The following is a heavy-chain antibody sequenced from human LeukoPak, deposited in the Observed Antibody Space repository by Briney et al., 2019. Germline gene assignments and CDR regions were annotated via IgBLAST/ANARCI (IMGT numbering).Heavy chain of an antibody. CDR2: IYTTGST. Sequence: SETLSLTCTVSGGSISSYYWTWIRQPAGKGLEWIGRIYTTGSTNYNPSLKSRVTISVDTSKNQFSLKLSSVTAADTAVYYCARIIVVVPAAISWFDPWGQGTLVTVSS. J-gene: IGHJ5*02. CDR3: ARIIVVVPAAISWFDP. CDR1: GGSISSYY. D-gene: IGHD2-2*01. V-gene: IGHV4-4*07.